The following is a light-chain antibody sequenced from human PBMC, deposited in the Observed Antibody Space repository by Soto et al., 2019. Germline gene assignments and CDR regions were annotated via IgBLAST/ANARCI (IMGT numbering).Light chain of an antibody. J-gene: IGKJ5*01. Sequence: IVMTHSPATLSVSPGERAALSFRASQSVSINLAWYQQKPGQAPRLLIYDASNRATGIPARFSGSGSGTDFTLTISSLQSEDFAVYYCQQYYNWPPITFGQGTRLEIK. V-gene: IGKV3-15*01. CDR1: QSVSIN. CDR2: DAS. CDR3: QQYYNWPPIT.